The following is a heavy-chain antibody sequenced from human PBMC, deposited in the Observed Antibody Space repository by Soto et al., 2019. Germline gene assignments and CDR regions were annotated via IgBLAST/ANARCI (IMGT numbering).Heavy chain of an antibody. J-gene: IGHJ6*02. CDR2: ISSSGSTI. CDR1: GFTLSDYY. Sequence: GGSLRLSCAASGFTLSDYYMSWIRQAPGKGLEWVSYISSSGSTIYYADSVKGRFTISRDNAKNSLFLQMNSLRAEDTAVYYCARAYCSSTSCYIKGIYSYGMDVWGQGTTVTVSS. CDR3: ARAYCSSTSCYIKGIYSYGMDV. V-gene: IGHV3-11*01. D-gene: IGHD2-2*02.